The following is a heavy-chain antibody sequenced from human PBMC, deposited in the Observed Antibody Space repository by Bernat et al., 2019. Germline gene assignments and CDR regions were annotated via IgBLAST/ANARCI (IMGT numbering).Heavy chain of an antibody. Sequence: EVQLVESGGGLVQPGGSLRLSCAASGFTVSSNYMSWVRQAPGKGLEWVSVIDSGGSTYYADSVKGRFTISRDNSKNTLYLQMNSLRAEDTAVYYCARELAAAGAKPYGMDVWGQGTTVTVSS. CDR1: GFTVSSNY. CDR3: ARELAAAGAKPYGMDV. D-gene: IGHD6-13*01. V-gene: IGHV3-66*01. J-gene: IGHJ6*02. CDR2: IDSGGST.